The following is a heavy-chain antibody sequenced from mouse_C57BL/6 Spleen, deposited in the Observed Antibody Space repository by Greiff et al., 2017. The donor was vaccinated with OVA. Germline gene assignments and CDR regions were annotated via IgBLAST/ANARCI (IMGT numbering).Heavy chain of an antibody. V-gene: IGHV1-50*01. CDR3: ARSITTVVAFDY. Sequence: QVQLQQPGAELVKPGASVKLSCKASGYTFTSYWMPWVKQRPGQGLEWIGEIDPSDSYTNYNQKFKGKATLTVDTSSSTAYMQLSSLTSEDSAVYYCARSITTVVAFDYWGQGTTLTVSS. D-gene: IGHD1-1*01. J-gene: IGHJ2*01. CDR1: GYTFTSYW. CDR2: IDPSDSYT.